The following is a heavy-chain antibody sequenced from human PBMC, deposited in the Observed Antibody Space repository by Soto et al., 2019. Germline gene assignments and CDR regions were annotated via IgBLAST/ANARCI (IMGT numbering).Heavy chain of an antibody. CDR2: IKQDGSEK. CDR3: ARRCSGRLTTAWAPLDW. V-gene: IGHV3-7*03. J-gene: IGHJ4*02. Sequence: GGSLRLSCAASGFTFTTYWMTWVRQAPGKGLEWVANIKQDGSEKFYVGSVRGRFTISRDNAKNSMYLQMNSVRAEDTAVYYCARRCSGRLTTAWAPLDWWGQGTLVTVSS. CDR1: GFTFTTYW. D-gene: IGHD2-8*02.